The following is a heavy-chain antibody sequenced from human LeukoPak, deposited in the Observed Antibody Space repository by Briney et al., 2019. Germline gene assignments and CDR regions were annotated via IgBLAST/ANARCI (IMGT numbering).Heavy chain of an antibody. V-gene: IGHV3-66*01. J-gene: IGHJ4*02. CDR3: ARSPQGKSGSPPYYFDY. D-gene: IGHD1-26*01. CDR1: GFTVGSNY. CDR2: IYSGGST. Sequence: GGSLRLSCAASGFTVGSNYMNWVRQAPGKGLEWVPVIYSGGSTYYADSVKGRFTISRDNSKNTLYLQMNNLRAEDTAVYYCARSPQGKSGSPPYYFDYWGQGTLVTVSS.